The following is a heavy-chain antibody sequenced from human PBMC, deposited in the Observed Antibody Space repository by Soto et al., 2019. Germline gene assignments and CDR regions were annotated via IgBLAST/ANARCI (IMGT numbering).Heavy chain of an antibody. J-gene: IGHJ5*02. CDR3: ARGISLENYDFWGGYYEGWFDP. D-gene: IGHD3-3*01. CDR2: MNPNSGNT. Sequence: ASVKVSCKASGYTFTSYDINWVRQATGQGLEWMGWMNPNSGNTGYAQKFQGRVTMTRNTSISTAYMELSSLRSEDTAVYYCARGISLENYDFWGGYYEGWFDPWGQGTLVTVSS. V-gene: IGHV1-8*01. CDR1: GYTFTSYD.